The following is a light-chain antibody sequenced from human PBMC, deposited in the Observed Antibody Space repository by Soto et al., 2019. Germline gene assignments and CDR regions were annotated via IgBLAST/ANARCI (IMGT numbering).Light chain of an antibody. CDR1: SSDIGAYNY. CDR2: DVT. V-gene: IGLV2-14*03. CDR3: CSYTYIHTVVL. J-gene: IGLJ3*02. Sequence: QSALTQPASVSGSPGQSITFSCTGTSSDIGAYNYVSWYQHHPGKAPKLLIYDVTARPSGVSDRFSGSKSGTTASLTISGLQAEDEDDDLCCSYTYIHTVVLFGGGTQLTV.